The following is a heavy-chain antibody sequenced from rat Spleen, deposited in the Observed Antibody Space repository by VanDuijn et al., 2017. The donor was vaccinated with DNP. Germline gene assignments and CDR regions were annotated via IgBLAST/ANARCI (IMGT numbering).Heavy chain of an antibody. CDR3: ARWGYWYFDF. V-gene: IGHV5-25*01. CDR2: ISTGGGNT. J-gene: IGHJ1*01. Sequence: EVRLMESGGGLVQPGRSMKLSCAASGFTFSNYYMAWVRQAPTKGLEWVAAISTGGGNTYYPDSMKGRFTISRDDAKSSLYLQMNSLKSEDTATYYCARWGYWYFDFWGPGTMVTVSS. CDR1: GFTFSNYY.